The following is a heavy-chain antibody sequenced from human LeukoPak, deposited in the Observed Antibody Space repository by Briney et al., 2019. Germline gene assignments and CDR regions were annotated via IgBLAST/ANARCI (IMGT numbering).Heavy chain of an antibody. V-gene: IGHV4-39*01. CDR1: GGSSSSSSYY. Sequence: SETLSLTCSVSGGSSSSSSYYRGWIRQPPGKGPEWIGSIHDSGGTDYNPSLKSRVTISADTSKNQFSLKLSSVTAADTAVYYCARLYGGNSNNYYCDYWGQGTLVTVSS. J-gene: IGHJ4*02. D-gene: IGHD4-23*01. CDR3: ARLYGGNSNNYYCDY. CDR2: IHDSGGT.